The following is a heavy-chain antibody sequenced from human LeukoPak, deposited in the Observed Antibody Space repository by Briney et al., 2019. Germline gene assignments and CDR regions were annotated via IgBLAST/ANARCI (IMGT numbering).Heavy chain of an antibody. CDR1: GGSFSGYY. Sequence: PSETLSLTCAVYGGSFSGYYWSWIRQPPGEGLEWIGEINHSGSTNYNPSLKSRVTISVDTSKNQFSLKLSSVTAADTAVYYCAREGGTTIWFDPWGQGTLVTVSS. CDR3: AREGGTTIWFDP. J-gene: IGHJ5*02. V-gene: IGHV4-34*01. D-gene: IGHD1-7*01. CDR2: INHSGST.